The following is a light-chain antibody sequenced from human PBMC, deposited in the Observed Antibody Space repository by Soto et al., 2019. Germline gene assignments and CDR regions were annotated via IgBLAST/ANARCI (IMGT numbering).Light chain of an antibody. CDR3: CSYAVRDTFFV. J-gene: IGLJ1*01. Sequence: QSVLTQPRSVSGSPGQSVIISCTGTSNDVGAYNYVSWYQQHPGKAPKLVIYDVSERPSGVPARFSGSRSGNTASLTISGLQAEDEAEYFCCSYAVRDTFFVFGTGTKVTVL. CDR1: SNDVGAYNY. CDR2: DVS. V-gene: IGLV2-11*01.